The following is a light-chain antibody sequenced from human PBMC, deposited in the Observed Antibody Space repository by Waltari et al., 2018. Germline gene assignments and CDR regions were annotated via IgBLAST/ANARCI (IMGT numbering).Light chain of an antibody. V-gene: IGLV2-23*02. CDR2: EVS. Sequence: QSALTQPASASGSPGQSLTISSTGPSSDGGCSNLVSWYLQHPGKAPKLIIYEVSKRPSGVSNRFSGSKSGNTASLTISGLQAEDEADYYCYSYAGGSVFGTGTKVTVL. CDR1: SSDGGCSNL. CDR3: YSYAGGSV. J-gene: IGLJ1*01.